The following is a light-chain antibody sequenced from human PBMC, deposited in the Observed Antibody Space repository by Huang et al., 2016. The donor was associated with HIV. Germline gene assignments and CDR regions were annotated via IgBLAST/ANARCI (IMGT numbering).Light chain of an antibody. CDR3: MQGTHWPYT. J-gene: IGKJ2*01. Sequence: DVVLTQSPLSLPVTLGQPASISCRSGQSLVDTDGYTYLNWFHQGPGQSPRRLMYRVSRRDSGVPDRFSGSGSGTDFTLKISRVEAEDVGVYYCMQGTHWPYTFGQGTKVEIK. CDR1: QSLVDTDGYTY. V-gene: IGKV2-30*01. CDR2: RVS.